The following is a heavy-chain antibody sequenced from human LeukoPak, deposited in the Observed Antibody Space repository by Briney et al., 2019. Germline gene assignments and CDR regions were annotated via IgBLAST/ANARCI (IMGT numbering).Heavy chain of an antibody. CDR2: VQHIGGET. V-gene: IGHV3-7*01. CDR3: ATYSILNAREFRY. D-gene: IGHD4-11*01. CDR1: GFTVSDNY. J-gene: IGHJ1*01. Sequence: PGGSLRLSCAVSGFTVSDNYITWVRQAPGKGLEWVANVQHIGGETYYVDSVKGRFTIPRDNAKNSVYLQMNSLGADDTAVYYCATYSILNAREFRYWGQGTLVTVTS.